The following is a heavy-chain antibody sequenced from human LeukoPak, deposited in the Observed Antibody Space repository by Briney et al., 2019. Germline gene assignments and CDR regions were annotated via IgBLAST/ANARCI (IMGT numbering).Heavy chain of an antibody. CDR1: GYSITSAYY. CDR3: ARVARCTSCFDVDY. Sequence: SETLSLTCTVSGYSITSAYYWGWIRQPPGKGLEWIGSFFLKGSTYYNPSLKSRVTISVDTSKNQFSLTLSSVTAADTAVYYCARVARCTSCFDVDYWGQGTLATVSS. D-gene: IGHD2-2*01. CDR2: FFLKGST. J-gene: IGHJ4*02. V-gene: IGHV4-38-2*02.